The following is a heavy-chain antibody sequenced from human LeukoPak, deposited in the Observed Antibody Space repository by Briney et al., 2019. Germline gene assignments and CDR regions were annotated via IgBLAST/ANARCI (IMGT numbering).Heavy chain of an antibody. J-gene: IGHJ4*02. CDR3: ARRRLGYSYGYDLDY. V-gene: IGHV1-69*13. CDR1: GGTFSSYA. Sequence: SVKVSCKASGGTFSSYAISWVRQAPGQGLEWMGGIIPIFGTANYAQKFQGRVTITADESTSTAYMELSSLRSEDTAVYYCARRRLGYSYGYDLDYCGQGTLVTVSS. D-gene: IGHD5-18*01. CDR2: IIPIFGTA.